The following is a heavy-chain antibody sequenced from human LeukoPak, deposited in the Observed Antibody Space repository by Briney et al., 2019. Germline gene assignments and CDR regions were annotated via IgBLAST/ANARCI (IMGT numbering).Heavy chain of an antibody. D-gene: IGHD2-2*01. J-gene: IGHJ4*02. CDR3: ASACSSASCYSRGGY. Sequence: GGSLRLFCAASGFTFSSYWMSWVRQAPGKGLEWVANIKQDGSEKYYVDSVKGRFTISRDNAKNSLYLQMNSLRAEDTAVCYCASACSSASCYSRGGYWGQGTLVTVSS. CDR1: GFTFSSYW. CDR2: IKQDGSEK. V-gene: IGHV3-7*01.